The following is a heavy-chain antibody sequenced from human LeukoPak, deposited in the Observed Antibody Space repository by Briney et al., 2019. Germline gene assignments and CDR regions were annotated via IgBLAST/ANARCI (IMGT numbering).Heavy chain of an antibody. CDR2: ISAYNGNT. V-gene: IGHV1-18*01. D-gene: IGHD3-10*01. Sequence: ASVKVSYKASGYTFTSYGISWVRQAPGQGLEWMGWISAYNGNTNYAQKLQGRVTMTTDTSTSTAYMELRSLRSDDTAVYYRARDREDGSGSYYNDYYYYGMDVWGQGTTVTVSS. CDR3: ARDREDGSGSYYNDYYYYGMDV. J-gene: IGHJ6*02. CDR1: GYTFTSYG.